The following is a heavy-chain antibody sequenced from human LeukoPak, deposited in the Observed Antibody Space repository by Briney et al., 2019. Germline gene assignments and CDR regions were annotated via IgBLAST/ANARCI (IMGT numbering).Heavy chain of an antibody. CDR3: ARSGRGLGYCSSTSCPDLDY. CDR2: ISAYNGNT. V-gene: IGHV1-18*01. J-gene: IGHJ4*02. Sequence: ASVEVSCKASGYTFTSYGISWLRQAPGQGLEWMGWISAYNGNTNYAQKLQGRVTMTTDTSTSTAYMELRSLRSDDTAVYHCARSGRGLGYCSSTSCPDLDYWGQGTLVTVSS. D-gene: IGHD2-2*01. CDR1: GYTFTSYG.